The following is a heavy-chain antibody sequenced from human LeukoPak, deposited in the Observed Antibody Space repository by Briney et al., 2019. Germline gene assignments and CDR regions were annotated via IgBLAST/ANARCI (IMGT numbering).Heavy chain of an antibody. V-gene: IGHV1-46*01. Sequence: ASVKVSCKASGYTFTSYYMHWVRQAPGQGLEWMGIINPSGGSTSYAQKFQGRVTMTRDTSTSTVYMELSSLRSEDTAVYYCARGATYYDFWSGYRYYFDYWGQGTLVTVSS. D-gene: IGHD3-3*01. CDR2: INPSGGST. J-gene: IGHJ4*02. CDR1: GYTFTSYY. CDR3: ARGATYYDFWSGYRYYFDY.